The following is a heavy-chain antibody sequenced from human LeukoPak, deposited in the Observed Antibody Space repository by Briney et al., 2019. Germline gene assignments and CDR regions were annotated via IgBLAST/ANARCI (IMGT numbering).Heavy chain of an antibody. CDR2: IYYSGST. D-gene: IGHD3-22*01. J-gene: IGHJ3*02. V-gene: IGHV4-59*08. Sequence: PSETLSLTCTVSGGSISSYYWSWIRQPPGKGLEWIGYIYYSGSTNYNPSLKSRVTISVDTSKNQFSLKLSSVTAADTAVYYCARGITMIVVVTEDAFDIWGQGTMVTVSS. CDR1: GGSISSYY. CDR3: ARGITMIVVVTEDAFDI.